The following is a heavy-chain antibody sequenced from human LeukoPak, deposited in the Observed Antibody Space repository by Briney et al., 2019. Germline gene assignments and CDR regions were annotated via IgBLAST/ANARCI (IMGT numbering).Heavy chain of an antibody. Sequence: GGSLRLSCAVSGFTFKNYWMTWVRQAPGKGLEWVAVISYDGSNKYYADSVKGRFTISRDNSKSTLYLQMNSLRAEDTAVYYCAKNHESYYDSSGRGFDYWGQGTLVTVSS. D-gene: IGHD3-22*01. V-gene: IGHV3-30*18. CDR3: AKNHESYYDSSGRGFDY. CDR2: ISYDGSNK. J-gene: IGHJ4*02. CDR1: GFTFKNYW.